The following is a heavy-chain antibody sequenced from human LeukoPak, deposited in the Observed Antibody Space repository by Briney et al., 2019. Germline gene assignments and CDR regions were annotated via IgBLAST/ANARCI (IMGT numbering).Heavy chain of an antibody. Sequence: PSETLSLTCTVSGGSISSSSYYWGWIRQPPGKGLEWIGSLYYSGSTYYNPSLKSRVTISVDTSKNQFSLKLSSVTAADTAVYYCARDKLVFTTSSFEDSYYYMDVWGKGTTVTVSS. CDR2: LYYSGST. CDR1: GGSISSSSYY. V-gene: IGHV4-39*07. CDR3: ARDKLVFTTSSFEDSYYYMDV. D-gene: IGHD1-1*01. J-gene: IGHJ6*03.